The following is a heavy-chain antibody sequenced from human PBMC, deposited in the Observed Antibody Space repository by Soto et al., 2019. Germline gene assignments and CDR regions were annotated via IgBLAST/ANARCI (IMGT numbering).Heavy chain of an antibody. J-gene: IGHJ4*02. CDR3: AKGASTTVFAFNDY. V-gene: IGHV3-9*01. CDR2: ISWNSGNL. D-gene: IGHD4-17*01. Sequence: EVQLVESGGGLVQPGRSLRLSCAASGFTFDDYAMHWVRQGPARGLEWVPSISWNSGNLGYADSVKGRFTISRDNAKNSLYLQMNSLRGEDTALYYCAKGASTTVFAFNDYWGQGTLVTVSS. CDR1: GFTFDDYA.